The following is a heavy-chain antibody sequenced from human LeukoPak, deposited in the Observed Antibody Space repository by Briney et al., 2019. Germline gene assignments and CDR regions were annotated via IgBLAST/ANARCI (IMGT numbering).Heavy chain of an antibody. CDR2: IYHSGSF. CDR3: ARDPTHGAVDI. V-gene: IGHV4-4*02. D-gene: IGHD4-11*01. J-gene: IGHJ3*02. Sequence: KPGGSLRPSCAASGFTFSNAWMSWVRQAPGKGLEWIAEIYHSGSFNRNPSLKSRVTILVDKSKNQFSLNLTSVTAADTAVYYCARDPTHGAVDIWGQGTMVTVSS. CDR1: GFTFSNAW.